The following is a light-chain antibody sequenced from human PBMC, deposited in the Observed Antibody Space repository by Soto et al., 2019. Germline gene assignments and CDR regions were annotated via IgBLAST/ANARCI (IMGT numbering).Light chain of an antibody. CDR1: QSISSW. CDR3: QQYNSYTWT. CDR2: DAS. V-gene: IGKV1-5*01. J-gene: IGKJ1*01. Sequence: IQRTHSPSTLSASVLYRVTITCRASQSISSWLAWYQQKPGKAPKLLIYDASSLESGVPSRFSGSGSGTEFTLTISSLQPDDFATYYCQQYNSYTWTFGQGTKVDIK.